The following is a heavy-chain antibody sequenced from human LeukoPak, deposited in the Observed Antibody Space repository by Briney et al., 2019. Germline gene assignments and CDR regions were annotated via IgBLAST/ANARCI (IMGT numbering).Heavy chain of an antibody. CDR1: GGSISSSSYY. J-gene: IGHJ4*02. Sequence: PSETLSLTCTVSGGSISSSSYYWGWIRQPPGKGLERIGSIYYSGSTYYNPSLKSRVTISVDTSKNQFSLKLSSVTAADTAVYYCARHARWIQLWFRGYYFDYWGQGTLVTVSS. D-gene: IGHD5-18*01. V-gene: IGHV4-39*01. CDR2: IYYSGST. CDR3: ARHARWIQLWFRGYYFDY.